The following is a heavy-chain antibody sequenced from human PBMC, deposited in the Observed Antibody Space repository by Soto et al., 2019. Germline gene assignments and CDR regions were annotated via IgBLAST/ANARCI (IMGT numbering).Heavy chain of an antibody. CDR3: ARADNGSGNYYYGMGV. V-gene: IGHV3-33*01. D-gene: IGHD3-10*01. CDR2: IWYDGSNK. Sequence: QVQLVESGGGVVQPGRSRRLSCAASGFTFPSYGMHWVRQAPGKGLEWEAVIWYDGSNKYYADSVKGRFTISRDNSKNTLYLQMNSLRAEDTAVYFCARADNGSGNYYYGMGVWGQGTTVTVSS. J-gene: IGHJ6*02. CDR1: GFTFPSYG.